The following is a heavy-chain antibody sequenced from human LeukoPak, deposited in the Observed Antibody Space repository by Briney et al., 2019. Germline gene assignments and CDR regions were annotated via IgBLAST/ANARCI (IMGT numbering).Heavy chain of an antibody. J-gene: IGHJ4*02. V-gene: IGHV1-18*01. CDR2: ISAYNGNT. D-gene: IGHD5-18*01. Sequence: ASVKVSCKASGYTFTSYGINWVRQAPGQGLECMGWISAYNGNTNYAQKLQGRVTMTTDTSTSTAYMELRSLRSDDTAVYYCARDRYTAMDLLHYFDYWGQGTLVTVSS. CDR1: GYTFTSYG. CDR3: ARDRYTAMDLLHYFDY.